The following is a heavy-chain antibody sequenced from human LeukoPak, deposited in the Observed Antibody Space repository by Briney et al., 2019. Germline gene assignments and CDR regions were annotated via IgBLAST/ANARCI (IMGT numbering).Heavy chain of an antibody. CDR1: DYSISSGYY. CDR3: ARPYDSSGLDAFDI. V-gene: IGHV4-38-2*02. D-gene: IGHD3-22*01. CDR2: IYHSGST. Sequence: SETLSFTCTVSDYSISSGYYWGWIRQPPGKGLEWIGSIYHSGSTYYNPSLKSRVTMSVDTSKNQFSLKLSSVTAADTAVYYCARPYDSSGLDAFDIWGQGTMVTVSS. J-gene: IGHJ3*02.